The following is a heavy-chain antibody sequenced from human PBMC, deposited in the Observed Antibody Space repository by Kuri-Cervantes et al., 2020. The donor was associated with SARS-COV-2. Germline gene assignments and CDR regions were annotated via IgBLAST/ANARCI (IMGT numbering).Heavy chain of an antibody. D-gene: IGHD6-13*01. V-gene: IGHV3-23*01. CDR3: AKDVIAAAHQPALTQDDY. CDR1: GFTFSSYA. CDR2: ISGSGGST. Sequence: GGSLRLSCAASGFTFSSYAMSWVRQAPGKGLEWVSAISGSGGSTYYADSVKGRFTISRDNSKNTLYLQMNSLRAEDTAVYYCAKDVIAAAHQPALTQDDYWGQGTLVTVSS. J-gene: IGHJ4*02.